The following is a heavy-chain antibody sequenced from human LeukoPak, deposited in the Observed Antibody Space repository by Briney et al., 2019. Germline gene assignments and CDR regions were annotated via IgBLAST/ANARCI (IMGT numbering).Heavy chain of an antibody. CDR2: IYISETT. CDR1: GGSIGDDY. J-gene: IGHJ5*01. V-gene: IGHV4-59*08. Sequence: SETLSLTCSVSGGSIGDDYWGWIRQSPGSGLEWIGYIYISETTTCNPSLEGRVTISVDKAKNQVTLKLRSVTAADTAVYYCARQYLYNWFDFWGQGTLVIVSS. CDR3: ARQYLYNWFDF.